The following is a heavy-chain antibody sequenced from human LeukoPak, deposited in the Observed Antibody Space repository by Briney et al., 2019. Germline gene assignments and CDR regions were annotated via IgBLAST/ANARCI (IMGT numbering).Heavy chain of an antibody. CDR2: ISPSGDRT. CDR3: ARGHYGLDV. Sequence: GGSLRLSCAASGFTFGSYGMSWVRQAPGKGLEWVSFISPSGDRTSNADSVEGRFTISRDNPRDTLYLQMNSLRAEDTAVYYCARGHYGLDVWGQGTSVTVSS. J-gene: IGHJ6*02. CDR1: GFTFGSYG. V-gene: IGHV3-23*01.